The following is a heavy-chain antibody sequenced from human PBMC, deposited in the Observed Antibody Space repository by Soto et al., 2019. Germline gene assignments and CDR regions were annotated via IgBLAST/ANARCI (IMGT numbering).Heavy chain of an antibody. Sequence: QVQLQESGPGLVKPSQTLSLTCTFSGGSINRGDYYWSWIRQHPGKGLEWIGYIFYSGRTYYNPSLKSRVTISVDTSKNQFSLKLSSVTDAYTAVYYCARDLRGASYGMDVWGQGTTVTVSS. CDR2: IFYSGRT. CDR3: ARDLRGASYGMDV. CDR1: GGSINRGDYY. V-gene: IGHV4-31*03. J-gene: IGHJ6*02. D-gene: IGHD3-10*01.